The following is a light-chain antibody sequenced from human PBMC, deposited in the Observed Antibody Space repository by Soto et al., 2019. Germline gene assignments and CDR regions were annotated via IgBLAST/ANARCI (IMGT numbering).Light chain of an antibody. V-gene: IGKV3D-20*02. J-gene: IGKJ5*01. CDR3: QQRNMWPIT. CDR2: GAS. CDR1: QSISSSY. Sequence: GVTQTPCTLSLTQGERATLSCRASQSISSSYLAWYQQKPGQAPRLLIYGASTRATGIPARFSGSGSGTDFTLTINSLEPEDFAVYYCQQRNMWPITFGQGTRLEIK.